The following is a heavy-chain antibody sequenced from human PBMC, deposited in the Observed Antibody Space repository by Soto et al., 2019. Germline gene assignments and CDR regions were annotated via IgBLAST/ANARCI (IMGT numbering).Heavy chain of an antibody. Sequence: PSEPCPSPALSLVAPSVVTTGAGSGSPQGRDWSGLGISITVGAPTSTPPSRVESISVDTSKNQFSLKLSSVTAADTAVYYCARVKGPWNWEYNWFDPWGQGTLVTVSS. CDR3: ARVKGPWNWEYNWFDP. CDR2: SITVGAP. J-gene: IGHJ5*02. CDR1: VAPSVVTT. D-gene: IGHD1-7*01. V-gene: IGHV4-59*01.